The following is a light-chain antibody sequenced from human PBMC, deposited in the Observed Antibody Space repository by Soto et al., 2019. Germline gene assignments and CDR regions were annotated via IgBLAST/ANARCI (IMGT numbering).Light chain of an antibody. V-gene: IGKV1-39*01. Sequence: DIQVTQSPDSLSASVGDRVTITCRTSQGINTYLNWYQQKSGDAPRLLIAASDLESGVPSRFSASGSGAELTLTITSLRPEDFATYYCQQAYITPYSFGQGTKLEI. CDR3: QQAYITPYS. CDR1: QGINTY. J-gene: IGKJ2*03. CDR2: AS.